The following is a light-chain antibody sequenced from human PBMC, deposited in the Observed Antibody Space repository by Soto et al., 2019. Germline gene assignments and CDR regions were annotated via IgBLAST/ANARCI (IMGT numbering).Light chain of an antibody. CDR3: QQYASSPWT. J-gene: IGKJ1*01. Sequence: EIVLTQSPGTLSLSLGARATLSCRASQSLASNYLAWYQQKTGQTPRLLIYLASSRAPGIPDRFSGRGSGTDFTLTISRVEPEDFAVYYCQQYASSPWTFGQGTKVDI. V-gene: IGKV3-20*01. CDR1: QSLASNY. CDR2: LAS.